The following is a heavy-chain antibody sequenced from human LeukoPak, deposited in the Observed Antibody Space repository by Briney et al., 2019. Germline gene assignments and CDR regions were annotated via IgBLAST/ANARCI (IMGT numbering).Heavy chain of an antibody. J-gene: IGHJ4*02. CDR3: AKDGRRITMVRGVIITLGY. Sequence: GGSLRLSCAASGFTFSSYGMHWVRQAPGKGLEWVAVIWYDGSNKYYADSVKGRFTISRDNSKNTLYLQMNSLRAEDTAVYYCAKDGRRITMVRGVIITLGYWGQGTLVTVSS. CDR1: GFTFSSYG. V-gene: IGHV3-33*06. D-gene: IGHD3-10*01. CDR2: IWYDGSNK.